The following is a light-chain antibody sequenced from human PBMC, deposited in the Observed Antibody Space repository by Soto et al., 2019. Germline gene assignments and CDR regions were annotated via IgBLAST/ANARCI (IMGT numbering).Light chain of an antibody. Sequence: QSVLTQPPSVSAAQGQKVTTSGSGSSSTIGNRYVSWYQQVTGTAPKLLIYDNNQRPSGIPDRFSGSKSGTSATLDISGLQTGDEADYYCGTWDTSLGAVVFGGGTKLTVL. CDR1: SSTIGNRY. CDR3: GTWDTSLGAVV. CDR2: DNN. J-gene: IGLJ2*01. V-gene: IGLV1-51*01.